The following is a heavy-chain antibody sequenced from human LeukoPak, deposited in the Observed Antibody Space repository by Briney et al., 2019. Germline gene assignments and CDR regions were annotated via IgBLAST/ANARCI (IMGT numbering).Heavy chain of an antibody. CDR2: ISRSSSYI. D-gene: IGHD6-19*01. V-gene: IGHV3-21*01. CDR1: GFTFSSYS. Sequence: GGSLRLSCAASGFTFSSYSMNWVRQAPGKGLEWVSSISRSSSYIYYADSVKGRFTISRDNAKNSLYLQMNSLRAEDTAVYYCAREEQWLVPGPFDYWGQGTLVTVSS. CDR3: AREEQWLVPGPFDY. J-gene: IGHJ4*02.